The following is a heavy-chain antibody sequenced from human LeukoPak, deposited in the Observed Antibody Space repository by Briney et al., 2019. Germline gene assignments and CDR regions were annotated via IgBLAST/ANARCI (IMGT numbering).Heavy chain of an antibody. Sequence: GGSLRLSCAASGFTFSSYGMYWVRQAPGKGLEWVAFIRYDGSNKYYADSVKGRFTVSRDNAKNSLYLQMNSLRAEDTAVYYCARDKEDILTGYYASLGYWGQGTLVTVSS. J-gene: IGHJ4*02. D-gene: IGHD3-9*01. CDR3: ARDKEDILTGYYASLGY. V-gene: IGHV3-30*02. CDR2: IRYDGSNK. CDR1: GFTFSSYG.